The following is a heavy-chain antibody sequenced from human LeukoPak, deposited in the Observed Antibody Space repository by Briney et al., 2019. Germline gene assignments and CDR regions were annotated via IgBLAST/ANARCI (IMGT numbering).Heavy chain of an antibody. D-gene: IGHD6-13*01. Sequence: GGSLRLSCAASGFTFSSYWMHWVRQAPGKGLVWVSRINSDGSTTTYAGSVKGRFTISRDNAKNTLYLQMNSLRAEDTAVYYCARVGSQSSSWYGGYYYYGMDVWGQGTTVTVSS. J-gene: IGHJ6*02. CDR2: INSDGSTT. CDR1: GFTFSSYW. V-gene: IGHV3-74*01. CDR3: ARVGSQSSSWYGGYYYYGMDV.